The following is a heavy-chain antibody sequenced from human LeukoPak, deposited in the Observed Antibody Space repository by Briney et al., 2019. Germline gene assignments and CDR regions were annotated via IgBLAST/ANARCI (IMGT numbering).Heavy chain of an antibody. CDR1: GFSFKTYD. J-gene: IGHJ4*02. V-gene: IGHV3-23*01. CDR3: ARGPGKLVVVVSTFDY. D-gene: IGHD2-21*01. CDR2: ISGSGGST. Sequence: PGGSLRLSCAASGFSFKTYDMSWVRQAPGKGLEWVSTISGSGGSTNYADSVKGRFTISRDNSKNTLYLQMNSLRAEDTAIYYCARGPGKLVVVVSTFDYWGQGTLVTVS.